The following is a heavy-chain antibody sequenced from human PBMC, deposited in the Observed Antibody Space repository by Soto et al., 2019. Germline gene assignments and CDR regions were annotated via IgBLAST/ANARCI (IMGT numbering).Heavy chain of an antibody. CDR1: GGSVSSGSYY. CDR2: IYYSGST. CDR3: AREASNGAFDI. V-gene: IGHV4-61*01. Sequence: SETLSLTCTVSGGSVSSGSYYWSWIRQPPGKGLEWIGYIYYSGSTNYNPSLKSRVTISVDTSKNQFSLKLSSVTAADTAVYYCAREASNGAFDIWGQGTMVTVSS. J-gene: IGHJ3*02.